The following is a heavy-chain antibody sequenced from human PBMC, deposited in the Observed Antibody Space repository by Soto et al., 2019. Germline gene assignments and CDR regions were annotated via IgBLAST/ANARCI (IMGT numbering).Heavy chain of an antibody. J-gene: IGHJ4*02. Sequence: GSLRLSCAVSGFTFSSFGMNWVRQAPGKGLEWISYITSDSSTRHYADFVKGRFTISRDNAKSSLYLQMNSLRDEDTAVYFCARDPDGIIDFDYWGQGTQVTVS. CDR3: ARDPDGIIDFDY. CDR2: ITSDSSTR. V-gene: IGHV3-48*02. D-gene: IGHD3-10*01. CDR1: GFTFSSFG.